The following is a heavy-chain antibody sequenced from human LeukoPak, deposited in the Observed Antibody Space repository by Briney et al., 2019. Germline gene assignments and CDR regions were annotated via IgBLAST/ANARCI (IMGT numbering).Heavy chain of an antibody. D-gene: IGHD4-17*01. CDR2: TNPSGGST. J-gene: IGHJ4*02. CDR1: GYTFTSYY. Sequence: GASVKVSCKASGYTFTSYYMHWVRQAPGQGLEWMGITNPSGGSTSYAQKFQGRVTMTRDTSTSTVYMELSSLRSEDTAVYYCARDYGDYVALDYWGQGTLVTVSS. CDR3: ARDYGDYVALDY. V-gene: IGHV1-46*01.